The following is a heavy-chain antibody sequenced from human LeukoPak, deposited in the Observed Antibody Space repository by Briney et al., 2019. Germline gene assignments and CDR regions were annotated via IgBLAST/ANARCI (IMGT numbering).Heavy chain of an antibody. CDR2: ISNNGKT. CDR3: ARRIFSGKFRHLLYSYMDV. J-gene: IGHJ6*03. D-gene: IGHD2/OR15-2a*01. Sequence: SETLSLTCTVSGDSISSSSWTWIRQSPGKGLESLGYISNNGKTKYKSSFEGRVTMSVDTSKSQFSLTLSFVTAADTAVYYCARRIFSGKFRHLLYSYMDVWGKGTTVIVSS. CDR1: GDSISSSS. V-gene: IGHV4-59*08.